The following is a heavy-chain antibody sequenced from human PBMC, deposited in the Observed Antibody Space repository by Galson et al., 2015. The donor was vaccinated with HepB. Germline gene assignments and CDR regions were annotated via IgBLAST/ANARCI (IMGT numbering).Heavy chain of an antibody. CDR1: GFTVSSNY. CDR2: IYSGGST. CDR3: ARGDYDYVWGSFDY. Sequence: SLRLSCAASGFTVSSNYMSWVRQAPGKGLEWVSVIYSGGSTYYADSVKGRFTISRDNSKNTLYLQMNSLRAGDTAVYYCARGDYDYVWGSFDYWGQGTLVTVSS. D-gene: IGHD3-16*01. J-gene: IGHJ4*02. V-gene: IGHV3-66*02.